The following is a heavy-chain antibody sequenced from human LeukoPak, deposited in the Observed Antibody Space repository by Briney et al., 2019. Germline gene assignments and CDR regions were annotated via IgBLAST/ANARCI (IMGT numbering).Heavy chain of an antibody. CDR1: GFTFSNYA. V-gene: IGHV3-23*01. D-gene: IGHD6-19*01. Sequence: PGGSLRLSCAASGFTFSNYAMTWVRQAPGKGLEWVSAISGSGGSTYYADSVKGRFTISRDNSMNTLYLQMNSLRAEDTALYYCAKDMFSSSGWSGAFDYWGQGTLVTVSS. J-gene: IGHJ4*02. CDR3: AKDMFSSSGWSGAFDY. CDR2: ISGSGGST.